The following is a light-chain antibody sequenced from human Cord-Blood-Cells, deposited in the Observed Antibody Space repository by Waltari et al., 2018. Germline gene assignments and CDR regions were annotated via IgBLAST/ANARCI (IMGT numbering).Light chain of an antibody. CDR1: QGIVSY. Sequence: AIRMTQSPSSFAASTGDRVTITCRASQGIVSYLAWYQQKPGKAPKLLIYAASTMQSGVLSRFSGSGSATDFTLTISCLQSEDFATYYCQQYYSYPQTFGQGTKVEIK. J-gene: IGKJ1*01. V-gene: IGKV1-8*01. CDR3: QQYYSYPQT. CDR2: AAS.